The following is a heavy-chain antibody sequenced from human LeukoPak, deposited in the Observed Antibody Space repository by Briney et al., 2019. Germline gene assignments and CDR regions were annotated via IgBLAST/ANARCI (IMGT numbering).Heavy chain of an antibody. Sequence: GGSLRLSCAVSGFIVSSNYMSWVRQAPGKGLEWLSVIYPGGNTYYADSVKGRFTISRDNSKNTLYVQMNSLRAEDTAVYYCARMDGWELLRYFDYWGQGILVTVSS. V-gene: IGHV3-53*01. CDR3: ARMDGWELLRYFDY. J-gene: IGHJ4*02. CDR2: IYPGGNT. D-gene: IGHD1-26*01. CDR1: GFIVSSNY.